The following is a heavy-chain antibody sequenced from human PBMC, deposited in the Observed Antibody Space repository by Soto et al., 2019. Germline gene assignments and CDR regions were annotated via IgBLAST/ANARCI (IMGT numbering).Heavy chain of an antibody. CDR1: GFSLSTSGMC. Sequence: SGPTLVNPTQTLTLTCTFSGFSLSTSGMCVSWIRQPPGKALEWLALIDWDDGKYYSTSLKTRLTISKDTSKNQVVLTMTNMDPVDTATYYCARIPPDRGSSLPLYYYGMDVWGQGTTVTVSS. CDR2: IDWDDGK. D-gene: IGHD6-13*01. V-gene: IGHV2-70*01. J-gene: IGHJ6*02. CDR3: ARIPPDRGSSLPLYYYGMDV.